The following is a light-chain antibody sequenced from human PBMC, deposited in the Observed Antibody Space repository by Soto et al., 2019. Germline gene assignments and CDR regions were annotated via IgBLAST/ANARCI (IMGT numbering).Light chain of an antibody. CDR3: SSYAGSNNPVV. V-gene: IGLV2-8*01. Sequence: QSALTQPPSASGSPGQSVTISCTGTSSDVGDYNYVSWYQQHPGEAPKLMIYEVTKRPSGVPDRFPGSKSGNTASLTVSGLQAEDQAEYYCSSYAGSNNPVVFGGGTKVTAL. J-gene: IGLJ2*01. CDR2: EVT. CDR1: SSDVGDYNY.